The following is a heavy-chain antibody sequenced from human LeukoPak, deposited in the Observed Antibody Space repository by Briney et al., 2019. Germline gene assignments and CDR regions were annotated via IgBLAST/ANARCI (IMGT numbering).Heavy chain of an antibody. V-gene: IGHV3-74*01. CDR1: GFTFSNYW. CDR2: INSDGSSA. Sequence: GGSLRLSCAASGFTFSNYWMHWVRHAPGKGLVWVSRINSDGSSASCADSVKGRFTIFRDNAKNTLYLQMNSLRAEDTAVYYCAREEMTRLPYSDSWGQGTLVTVSS. J-gene: IGHJ4*02. CDR3: AREEMTRLPYSDS. D-gene: IGHD5-24*01.